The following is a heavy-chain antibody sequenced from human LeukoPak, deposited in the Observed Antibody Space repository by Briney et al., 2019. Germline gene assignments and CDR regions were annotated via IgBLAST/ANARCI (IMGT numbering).Heavy chain of an antibody. D-gene: IGHD4-17*01. V-gene: IGHV3-30-3*01. CDR3: ARVDYGDNEGYFDY. J-gene: IGHJ4*02. Sequence: PGGSLRLSCEASGFTFSAYAMTWVRQAPGKGLEWVALISYDGSNKYYADSVKGRFTIYRDNSKNTMYLQMNRLRSEDTAVYYCARVDYGDNEGYFDYWGQGTLVTVTS. CDR1: GFTFSAYA. CDR2: ISYDGSNK.